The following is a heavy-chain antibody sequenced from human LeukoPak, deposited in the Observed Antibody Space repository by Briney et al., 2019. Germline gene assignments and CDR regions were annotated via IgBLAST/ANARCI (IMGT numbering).Heavy chain of an antibody. J-gene: IGHJ3*02. CDR3: ARDRCSTSCYTDAFDI. D-gene: IGHD2-2*02. CDR1: GFTFSSYS. CDR2: ISSSSSYI. V-gene: IGHV3-21*01. Sequence: PGGSLRLSCAASGFTFSSYSMNWVRQAPGRGLEWVSSISSSSSYIYYADSVKGRFTISRDNAKNSLYLQMNSLRAEDTAVYYCARDRCSTSCYTDAFDIWGQGTMVTVSS.